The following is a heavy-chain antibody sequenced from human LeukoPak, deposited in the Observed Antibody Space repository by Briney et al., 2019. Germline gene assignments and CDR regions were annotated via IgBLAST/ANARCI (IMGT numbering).Heavy chain of an antibody. CDR1: GFTLNNAW. D-gene: IGHD6-19*01. CDR2: IKSRTDGGTT. J-gene: IGHJ4*02. Sequence: GGSLRLSCAASGFTLNNAWMNWVRQAPEKGPEWVGRIKSRTDGGTTDYAAPVKGRFTISRDDSKNTLYLQMSSLRTEDTAVYYSTTPGIAVAGTRGSANYWGQGTLVTVSS. V-gene: IGHV3-15*01. CDR3: TTPGIAVAGTRGSANY.